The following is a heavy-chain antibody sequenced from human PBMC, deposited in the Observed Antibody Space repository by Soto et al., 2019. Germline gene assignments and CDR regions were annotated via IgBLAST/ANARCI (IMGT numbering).Heavy chain of an antibody. Sequence: QIQLVQSRAEVKKPGASVKVACKASGYTFTSYGISWVRQAPGQGLEWMGWISAYNGNTNYAQKLQGRVTMTTDTSTSTAYMELRSLRSDDTAVYYCARDQPQYYYDSSGYFDYWGQGTLVTVSS. J-gene: IGHJ4*02. CDR1: GYTFTSYG. CDR3: ARDQPQYYYDSSGYFDY. CDR2: ISAYNGNT. D-gene: IGHD3-22*01. V-gene: IGHV1-18*01.